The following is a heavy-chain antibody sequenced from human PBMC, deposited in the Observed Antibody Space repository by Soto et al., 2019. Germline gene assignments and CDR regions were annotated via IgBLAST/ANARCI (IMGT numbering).Heavy chain of an antibody. Sequence: GGSLRLSCAASGFTFSSYGMHWVRQAPGKGLEWVAVIWYDGSNKYYADYVKGRFTISRDNSKNTLYLQMNSLRAEDTAVYYCAKDLGPKHYYGSGSYYNDYYYYGMDVWGQGTTVTVSS. CDR2: IWYDGSNK. J-gene: IGHJ6*02. D-gene: IGHD3-10*01. V-gene: IGHV3-30*02. CDR3: AKDLGPKHYYGSGSYYNDYYYYGMDV. CDR1: GFTFSSYG.